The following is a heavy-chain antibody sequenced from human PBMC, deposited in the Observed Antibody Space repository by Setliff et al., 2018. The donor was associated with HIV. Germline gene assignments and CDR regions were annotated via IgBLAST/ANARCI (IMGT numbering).Heavy chain of an antibody. CDR2: IYPGDSET. CDR3: TKHPLRPGIAGYFYYIDA. Sequence: GESLKISCKGSGYFFLSSWIGWVRQVPGKGLEWVAIIYPGDSETRYSPSFEGQVTVSADKSITTAYLQWSSLKASDTATYYCTKHPLRPGIAGYFYYIDAWGTGTTVTVSS. J-gene: IGHJ6*03. V-gene: IGHV5-51*01. CDR1: GYFFLSSW. D-gene: IGHD2-21*01.